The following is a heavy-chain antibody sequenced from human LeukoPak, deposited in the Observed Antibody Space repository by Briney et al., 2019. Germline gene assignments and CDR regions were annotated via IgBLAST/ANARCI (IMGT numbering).Heavy chain of an antibody. Sequence: SETLSLACSVSGGSISPYYWSWIRQPPGKGLECIGYTYSSWSANYNSSLKSRVTISVDTSKNHFSLKLSSVTAADTAVYYCARMGGYSGYATHWGQGTLVTVSS. CDR3: ARMGGYSGYATH. J-gene: IGHJ4*02. V-gene: IGHV4-59*08. CDR1: GGSISPYY. CDR2: TYSSWSA. D-gene: IGHD5-12*01.